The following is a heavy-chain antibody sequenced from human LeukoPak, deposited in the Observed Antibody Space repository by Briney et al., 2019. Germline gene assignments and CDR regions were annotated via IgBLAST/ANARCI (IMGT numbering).Heavy chain of an antibody. V-gene: IGHV3-43D*03. Sequence: GGSLRLSCAASGFTFDDYAMHWVRQAPGKGLEWVSLISWGGGSTYYADSVKGRFTISRDNSKNSLYLQMNSLRAEDTALYYCAKAGGGYDKYYFDYWGQGTLVTVSS. J-gene: IGHJ4*02. CDR2: ISWGGGST. CDR1: GFTFDDYA. CDR3: AKAGGGYDKYYFDY. D-gene: IGHD5-12*01.